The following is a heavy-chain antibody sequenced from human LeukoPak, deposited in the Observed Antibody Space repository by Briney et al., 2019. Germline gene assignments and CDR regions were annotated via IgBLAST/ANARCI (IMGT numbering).Heavy chain of an antibody. J-gene: IGHJ4*02. Sequence: GGSLRLSCVASGFAVGSNYMSWVRQAPGKGLEWVSLIYSGGAIRYADSVKGRFTISGDSSKNTLFLQMNDLTVEDTARYYCARRPGNWGQGILVTASS. D-gene: IGHD1-14*01. CDR3: ARRPGN. CDR2: IYSGGAI. CDR1: GFAVGSNY. V-gene: IGHV3-53*01.